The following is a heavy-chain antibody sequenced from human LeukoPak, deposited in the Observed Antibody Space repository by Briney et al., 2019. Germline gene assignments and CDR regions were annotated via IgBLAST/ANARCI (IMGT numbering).Heavy chain of an antibody. CDR2: IYPGYSDT. J-gene: IGHJ6*02. V-gene: IGHV5-51*01. CDR3: ARLGIGYCSSTSCSRYYYYGMDV. CDR1: GYSFTSYW. Sequence: GESLQISCKGSGYSFTSYWIGRVRQMPGEGMEWMGIIYPGYSDTRYSPSFQGQVTISADKSISTAYLQWSSLNASDTAMYYCARLGIGYCSSTSCSRYYYYGMDVWGQGTTVTVSS. D-gene: IGHD2-2*01.